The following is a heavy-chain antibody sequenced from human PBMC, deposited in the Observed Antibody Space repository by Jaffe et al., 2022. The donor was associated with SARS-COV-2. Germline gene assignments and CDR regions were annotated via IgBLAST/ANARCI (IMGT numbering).Heavy chain of an antibody. CDR2: LKSESDGGTT. D-gene: IGHD3-22*01. V-gene: IGHV3-15*01. CDR1: GFTFANAW. J-gene: IGHJ5*02. Sequence: EVQLVESGGGLVKPGESLRLSCVTSGFTFANAWMTWVRQAPGKGLEWVGRLKSESDGGTTDYAAPVRGRFTISRDDSKNTLYLQMNSLKTEDTALYYCVADYYDRTGLVLGPWGQGTPVTVSS. CDR3: VADYYDRTGLVLGP.